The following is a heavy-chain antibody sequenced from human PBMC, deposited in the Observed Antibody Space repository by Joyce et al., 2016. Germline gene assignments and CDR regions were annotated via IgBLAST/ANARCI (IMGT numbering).Heavy chain of an antibody. CDR2: IYSGGTT. V-gene: IGHV3-53*01. CDR1: GFTVSRNY. CDR3: ARRMYFYDGTGNYADAFTV. D-gene: IGHD3-22*01. J-gene: IGHJ3*01. Sequence: EVQLVESGGGLIQPGGSLRLSCAASGFTVSRNYMSWVRQAPGKVLAWVSVIYSGGTTYYADSVQGRFTISRDISKNTLNLQMNSLRAEDTAVYYCARRMYFYDGTGNYADAFTVWGQGTMVTVSS.